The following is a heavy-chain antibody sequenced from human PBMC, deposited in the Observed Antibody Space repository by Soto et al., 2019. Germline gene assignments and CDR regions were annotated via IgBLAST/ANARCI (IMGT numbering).Heavy chain of an antibody. J-gene: IGHJ6*02. D-gene: IGHD6-6*01. CDR1: GGTFSSYA. V-gene: IGHV1-69*13. CDR3: ARESSSPNYYYYGMDV. CDR2: IIPLLNTP. Sequence: SVKVSCKASGGTFSSYAVSWVRQAPGQGLEWMGVIIPLLNTPKYVQKFQGRVTITADASATTTYMELSSLRSEDTAVYYCARESSSPNYYYYGMDVWGQGTTVTVSS.